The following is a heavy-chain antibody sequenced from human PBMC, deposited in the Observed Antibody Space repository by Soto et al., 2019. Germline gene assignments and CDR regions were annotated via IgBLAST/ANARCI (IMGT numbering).Heavy chain of an antibody. Sequence: GGSLRLSCAASGFTFSDYYMSWIRQAPGKGLEWVSYISSSSSYTNYADSVKGRFTISRDNAKNSLYLQMNSLRAEDTAVYYCARDRRDGYKTHQLDYWGQGTLVTVSS. CDR2: ISSSSSYT. CDR1: GFTFSDYY. D-gene: IGHD5-12*01. J-gene: IGHJ4*02. CDR3: ARDRRDGYKTHQLDY. V-gene: IGHV3-11*06.